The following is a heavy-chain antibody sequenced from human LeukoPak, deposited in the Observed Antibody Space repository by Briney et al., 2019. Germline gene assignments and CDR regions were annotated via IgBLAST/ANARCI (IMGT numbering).Heavy chain of an antibody. CDR3: ATASYGDYDLDY. Sequence: PGGSLRLSCAASGFTFSSCGMHWVRQAPGKGLEWVAVISYDGSNKYYADSVKGRFTISRDNSKNTLYLQMNSLRAEDTAVYYCATASYGDYDLDYWGQGTLVTVSS. D-gene: IGHD4-17*01. CDR2: ISYDGSNK. CDR1: GFTFSSCG. J-gene: IGHJ4*02. V-gene: IGHV3-30*03.